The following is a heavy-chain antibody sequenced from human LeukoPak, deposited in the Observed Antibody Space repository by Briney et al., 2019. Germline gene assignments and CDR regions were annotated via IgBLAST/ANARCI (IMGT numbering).Heavy chain of an antibody. CDR2: IYYSGST. CDR3: ARDPPAGTSNWGY. Sequence: SETLSLTCAVSGGSISSSNWWSWVRQPPGKGLEWIGSIYYSGSTYYNPSLKSRVTISVDTSKNQFSLKLSSVTAADTAVYYCARDPPAGTSNWGYWGQGTLVTVSS. V-gene: IGHV4-4*02. D-gene: IGHD6-13*01. CDR1: GGSISSSNW. J-gene: IGHJ4*02.